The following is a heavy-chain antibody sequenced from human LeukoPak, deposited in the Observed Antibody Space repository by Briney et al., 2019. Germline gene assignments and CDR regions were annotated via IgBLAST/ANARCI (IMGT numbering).Heavy chain of an antibody. V-gene: IGHV3-21*01. Sequence: GRSLTLSCAASGFTFSSYAMHWVRQAPGKGLEWVSSISSSSSYIYYADSVKGRFTISRDNAKNSLYLQMNSLRAEDTAVYYCARGMTTVTKYYFDYWGQGTLVTVSS. CDR1: GFTFSSYA. CDR3: ARGMTTVTKYYFDY. D-gene: IGHD4-17*01. CDR2: ISSSSSYI. J-gene: IGHJ4*02.